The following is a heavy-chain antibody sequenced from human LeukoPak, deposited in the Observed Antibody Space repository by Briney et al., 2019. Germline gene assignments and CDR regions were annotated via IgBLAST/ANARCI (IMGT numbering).Heavy chain of an antibody. V-gene: IGHV3-23*01. CDR1: GFTFSSYA. CDR3: AKAGGSVVGPLDY. CDR2: ISGSGGST. J-gene: IGHJ4*02. Sequence: VGSLRLSCAASGFTFSSYAMSWVRQAPGKGLEWVSAISGSGGSTYYADSVKGRFTISRDNSKNTLYLQMNSLRAEDTAVYYCAKAGGSVVGPLDYWGQGTLVTVSS. D-gene: IGHD3/OR15-3a*01.